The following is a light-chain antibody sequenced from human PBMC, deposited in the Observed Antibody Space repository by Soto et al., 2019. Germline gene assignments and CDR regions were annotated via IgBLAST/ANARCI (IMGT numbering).Light chain of an antibody. CDR1: QTLNSNS. Sequence: DILLAELPGTLSLCPGNTATLSFIASQTLNSNSFALCQHKPRQAPRLLIYAASHRATGIPDRFSTSGCWTDFSLTITRLEPGDFAVYFCQQYSGLPIRFGEGTRLEI. V-gene: IGKV3-20*01. CDR3: QQYSGLPIR. J-gene: IGKJ5*01. CDR2: AAS.